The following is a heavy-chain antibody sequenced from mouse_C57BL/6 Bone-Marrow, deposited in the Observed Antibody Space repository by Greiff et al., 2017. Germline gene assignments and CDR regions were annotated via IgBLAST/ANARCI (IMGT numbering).Heavy chain of an antibody. V-gene: IGHV3-6*01. CDR2: ISYDGSN. CDR3: AREGGGYVPFAY. Sequence: EVQLQESGPGLVKPSQSLSLTCSVTGYSITSGYYWNWIRQFPGNKLEWMGYISYDGSNNYNPSLKNRISITRDTSKNQFFLKLNSVTTEDTATYYCAREGGGYVPFAYWGQGTLVTVSA. D-gene: IGHD2-2*01. CDR1: GYSITSGYY. J-gene: IGHJ3*01.